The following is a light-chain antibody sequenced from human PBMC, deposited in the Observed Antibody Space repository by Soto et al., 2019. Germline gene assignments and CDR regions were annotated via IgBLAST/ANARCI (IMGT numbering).Light chain of an antibody. J-gene: IGLJ2*01. CDR3: NSYTSSSTHVV. CDR2: EVS. V-gene: IGLV2-14*01. Sequence: QSALTQPASVSGSPGQSITISCTGTSSDVGDYNFVSWYQQHPGKAPKLMIYEVSNRPSGVSNRFSGSKSGNTASLTISGLQAEDEADYYCNSYTSSSTHVVFGGGTQLTVL. CDR1: SSDVGDYNF.